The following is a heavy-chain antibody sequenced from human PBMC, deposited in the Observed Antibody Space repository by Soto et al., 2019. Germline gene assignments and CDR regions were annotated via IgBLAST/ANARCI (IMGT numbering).Heavy chain of an antibody. D-gene: IGHD2-21*02. CDR1: GGSISSGGYS. J-gene: IGHJ4*02. Sequence: SETLSLTCAVSGGSISSGGYSWSWIRQPPGKGLEWIGYIYHSGSTYYNPSLKSRVTISVDTSKNQFSLKLSSVTAADTAVYYCARGGDWKFDYWGQGSLVTVSS. CDR3: ARGGDWKFDY. CDR2: IYHSGST. V-gene: IGHV4-30-2*01.